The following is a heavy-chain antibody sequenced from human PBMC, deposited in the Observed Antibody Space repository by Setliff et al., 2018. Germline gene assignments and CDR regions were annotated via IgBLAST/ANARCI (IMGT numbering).Heavy chain of an antibody. D-gene: IGHD6-19*01. CDR2: IYTSWST. Sequence: KASETLSLTCTVSGDSISSRRNYWGWFRQPAGKELEWIGQIYTSWSTNYNPSLKSRVTISLDTSKNQFSLKLSSVTAADTAVYYCARASSGWYSAYYYYMDVWGKGTTVTVSS. J-gene: IGHJ6*03. CDR3: ARASSGWYSAYYYYMDV. V-gene: IGHV4-61*09. CDR1: GDSISSRRNY.